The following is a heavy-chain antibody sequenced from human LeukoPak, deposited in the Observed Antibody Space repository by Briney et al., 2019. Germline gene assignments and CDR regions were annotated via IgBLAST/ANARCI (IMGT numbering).Heavy chain of an antibody. V-gene: IGHV3-23*01. CDR3: AKGGDTAMVHY. D-gene: IGHD5-18*01. CDR1: GFTFSSYA. Sequence: GGSLRLSCAGPGFTFSSYALSWVRQAPGKGLEWVSAISGSGGSTYYADSVKGRFTISRDNSKNTLYLQMNSLRAEDTAVYYCAKGGDTAMVHYWGQGTLVTVSS. CDR2: ISGSGGST. J-gene: IGHJ4*02.